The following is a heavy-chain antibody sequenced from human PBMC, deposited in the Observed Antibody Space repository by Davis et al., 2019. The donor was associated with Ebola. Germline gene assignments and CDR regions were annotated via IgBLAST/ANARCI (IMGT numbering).Heavy chain of an antibody. CDR1: GGSFSGYH. D-gene: IGHD2-2*01. CDR2: INHSGST. V-gene: IGHV4-34*01. Sequence: PSETLSLTCAVYGGSFSGYHWSWIRQPPGKGLEWIGEINHSGSTNYNPSLKSRVIISVDTSKNQFSLKLSSVTAADTAVYYCARETDIVVVPAATYFDYWGQGTLVTVSS. CDR3: ARETDIVVVPAATYFDY. J-gene: IGHJ4*02.